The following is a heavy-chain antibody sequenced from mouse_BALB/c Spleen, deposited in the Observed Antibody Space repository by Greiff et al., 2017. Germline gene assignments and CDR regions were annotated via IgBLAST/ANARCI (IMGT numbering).Heavy chain of an antibody. J-gene: IGHJ4*01. CDR3: ARHYYGSTYAMDY. CDR2: ILPGSGST. D-gene: IGHD1-2*01. Sequence: QVQLKQSGAELMKPGASVKISCKATGYTFSSYWIEWVKQRPGHGLEWIGEILPGSGSTNYNEKFKGKATFTADTSSNTAYMQLSSLTSEDSAVYYCARHYYGSTYAMDYWGQGTSVTVSS. CDR1: GYTFSSYW. V-gene: IGHV1-9*01.